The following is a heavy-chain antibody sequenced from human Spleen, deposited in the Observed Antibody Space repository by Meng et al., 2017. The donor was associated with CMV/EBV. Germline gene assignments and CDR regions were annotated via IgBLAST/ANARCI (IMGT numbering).Heavy chain of an antibody. CDR1: GFTFSSYD. J-gene: IGHJ4*02. D-gene: IGHD1-26*01. Sequence: GESLKISCAASGFTFSSYDMHWVRQATGKGLEWVSAIGTAGGTYYPGSVKGRFTISRENAKNSLYLQMNSLRAGDTAVYYCARGISGSYYYFDYWGQGTLVTVSS. CDR3: ARGISGSYYYFDY. V-gene: IGHV3-13*01. CDR2: IGTAGGT.